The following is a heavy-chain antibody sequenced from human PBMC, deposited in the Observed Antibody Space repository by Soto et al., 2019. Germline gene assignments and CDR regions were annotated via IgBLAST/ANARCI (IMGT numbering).Heavy chain of an antibody. CDR2: ISFDGNSL. CDR3: ARTFDTITYYFDY. V-gene: IGHV3-30-3*01. D-gene: IGHD3-9*01. CDR1: QFSFRSYA. J-gene: IGHJ4*02. Sequence: PWGSLRLSCAASQFSFRSYAMHWIRQSPGRGLEWVAVISFDGNSLHYADSVRDRFTISRDNSKNTLYLQMNNLRPEDTAVYYCARTFDTITYYFDYWGQGTVVTVSS.